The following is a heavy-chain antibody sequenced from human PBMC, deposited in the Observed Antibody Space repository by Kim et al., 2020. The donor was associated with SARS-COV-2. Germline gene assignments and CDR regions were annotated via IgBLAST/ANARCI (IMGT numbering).Heavy chain of an antibody. J-gene: IGHJ3*02. Sequence: AQKCQGRATVTRDTSTSTVYMELSSLRSEDTAVYYCARGDGASSDAFDIWGQGKMVTVSS. CDR3: ARGDGASSDAFDI. D-gene: IGHD4-17*01. V-gene: IGHV1-46*01.